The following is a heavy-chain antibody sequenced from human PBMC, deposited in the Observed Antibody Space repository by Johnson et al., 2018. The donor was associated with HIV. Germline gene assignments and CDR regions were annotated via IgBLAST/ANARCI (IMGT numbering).Heavy chain of an antibody. Sequence: QVQLVESGGGVVQPGRSLRVSCGASGFTFSSHDMHWVRQAPGKGLEWVAVIWYDGSNKYYADSVKGRFTISRDNSKNTLYLQMNSLRAEDTAVYYCVKLPVAPSYGAFDIWGQGTMVTVSS. J-gene: IGHJ3*02. CDR3: VKLPVAPSYGAFDI. CDR1: GFTFSSHD. D-gene: IGHD6-19*01. CDR2: IWYDGSNK. V-gene: IGHV3-33*06.